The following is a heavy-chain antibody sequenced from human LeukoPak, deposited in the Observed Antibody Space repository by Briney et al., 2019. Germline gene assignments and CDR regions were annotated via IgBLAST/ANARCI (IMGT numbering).Heavy chain of an antibody. CDR1: GASIDSYY. Sequence: PSETLSLTCTVSGASIDSYYWSWIRQPPGKGLEWIGFISQTGNTHYTPSLKGRVTIPRDTSVNQVSLILSSLTAADTAVYYCTRHDVVTVMGHGLAVWGQGTTVTVSS. CDR3: TRHDVVTVMGHGLAV. V-gene: IGHV4-59*08. D-gene: IGHD2-15*01. CDR2: ISQTGNT. J-gene: IGHJ6*02.